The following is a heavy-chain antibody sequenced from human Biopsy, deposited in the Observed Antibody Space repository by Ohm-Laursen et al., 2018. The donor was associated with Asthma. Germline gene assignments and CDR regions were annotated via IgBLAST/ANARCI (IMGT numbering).Heavy chain of an antibody. V-gene: IGHV3-30*03. J-gene: IGHJ3*02. CDR1: GFAFSQGG. Sequence: SLRLSCSAPGFAFSQGGMHWVRQGPGKGLEWVALVSSDGRKKYYEDSVKGRFTISRDNSRNRLYLQIDRLTLEDSAVYFCARQSGQDYGDSSGFDIWGQGTRVAVSS. CDR2: VSSDGRKK. D-gene: IGHD3-22*01. CDR3: ARQSGQDYGDSSGFDI.